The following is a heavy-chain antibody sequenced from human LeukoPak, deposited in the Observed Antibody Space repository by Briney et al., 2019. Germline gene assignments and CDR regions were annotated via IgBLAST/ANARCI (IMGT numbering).Heavy chain of an antibody. D-gene: IGHD6-19*01. V-gene: IGHV3-13*01. CDR1: GLTFSSHD. J-gene: IGHJ3*02. CDR2: IGTLADT. CDR3: ATGRSRGWSYAFDI. Sequence: GGSLILSCAASGLTFSSHDMHWVRQVTGKGLEWVSAIGTLADTFYSDSVKGRFTISRENAKNSLYLQMNGLRAGDTAVYYCATGRSRGWSYAFDIWGRGTMVTVSP.